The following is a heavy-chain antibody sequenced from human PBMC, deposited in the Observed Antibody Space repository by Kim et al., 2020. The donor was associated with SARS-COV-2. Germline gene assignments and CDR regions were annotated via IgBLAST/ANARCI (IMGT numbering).Heavy chain of an antibody. CDR2: INHSGST. CDR1: GGSFSGYY. V-gene: IGHV4-34*01. Sequence: SETLSLTCAVYGGSFSGYYWSWIRQPPGKGLEWIGEINHSGSTNYNPSLKSRVTISVDTSKNQFSLKLSSVTAADTAVYYCAREKGVTIFGVVTSDYYYGMDVWGQGTTVTVSS. D-gene: IGHD3-3*01. J-gene: IGHJ6*02. CDR3: AREKGVTIFGVVTSDYYYGMDV.